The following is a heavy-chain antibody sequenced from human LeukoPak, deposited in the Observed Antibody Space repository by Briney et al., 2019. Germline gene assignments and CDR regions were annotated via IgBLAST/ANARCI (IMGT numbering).Heavy chain of an antibody. Sequence: ASVKVSCKASGYTFTSYGISWVRQAPGQGLEWMGWINPNSGGTKYAQKFQGRVTMTRDTSISTAYMELSRLRSDDTAVYYCARDPYDSSSYYYSYFDYWGQGTLVTVSS. CDR3: ARDPYDSSSYYYSYFDY. CDR1: GYTFTSYG. D-gene: IGHD3-22*01. V-gene: IGHV1-2*02. J-gene: IGHJ4*02. CDR2: INPNSGGT.